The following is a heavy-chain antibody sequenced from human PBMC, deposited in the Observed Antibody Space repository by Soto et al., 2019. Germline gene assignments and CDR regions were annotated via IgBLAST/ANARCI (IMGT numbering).Heavy chain of an antibody. CDR1: GGSISNYY. Sequence: QVQLQESGPGLVKPSETLSLTCTVSGGSISNYYWSWIRQPPGKGLEWIGYIYYTGSTNYNPSLKSRVTVSVDTSKNQFPLKLSSVTAAELAVYYRARGGWIFVDYYGIGVWGQGITVSVSS. CDR2: IYYTGST. CDR3: ARGGWIFVDYYGIGV. J-gene: IGHJ6*02. D-gene: IGHD3-3*01. V-gene: IGHV4-59*01.